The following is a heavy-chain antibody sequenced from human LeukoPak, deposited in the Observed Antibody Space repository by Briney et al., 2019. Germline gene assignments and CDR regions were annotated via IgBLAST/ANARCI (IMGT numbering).Heavy chain of an antibody. D-gene: IGHD2-21*01. CDR1: GGSISSGGYY. Sequence: SQTLSLTCTVSGGSISSGGYYWSWIRQHPGKGLEWIGYIYYSGSTYYNPSLKSRVTISVDTSKNQFSVKLNSVTAADTAVFYCARGISATGNFDYWGQGTLVSVSS. CDR2: IYYSGST. CDR3: ARGISATGNFDY. V-gene: IGHV4-31*03. J-gene: IGHJ4*02.